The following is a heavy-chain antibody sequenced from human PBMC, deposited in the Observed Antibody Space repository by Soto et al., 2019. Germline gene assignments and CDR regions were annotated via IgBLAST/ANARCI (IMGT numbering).Heavy chain of an antibody. CDR1: GFTSSSYA. J-gene: IGHJ6*02. Sequence: GGSLRLSCAASGFTSSSYAMSWVRQAPGKGLEWVSAISGSGSNTYYADSVRGRFTISRDNAKNSLYLQMTSLRDEDTGVYYCTRDGRRGYDMDVWGQGTTVTVSS. CDR2: ISGSGSNT. V-gene: IGHV3-23*01. D-gene: IGHD1-26*01. CDR3: TRDGRRGYDMDV.